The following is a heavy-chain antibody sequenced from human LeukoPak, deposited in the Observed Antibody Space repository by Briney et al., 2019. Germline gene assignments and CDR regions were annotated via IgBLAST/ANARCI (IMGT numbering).Heavy chain of an antibody. Sequence: ASVKVSCKASGYTFTSYAMHWVRQAPGQRLEWMGWINAGNGNTKYSQEFQGRVTITRDTSTSTAYMELRSLRSDDTAVYYCARHYSDEYYFDYWGQGTLVTVSS. CDR1: GYTFTSYA. CDR2: INAGNGNT. CDR3: ARHYSDEYYFDY. D-gene: IGHD4-17*01. J-gene: IGHJ4*02. V-gene: IGHV1-3*01.